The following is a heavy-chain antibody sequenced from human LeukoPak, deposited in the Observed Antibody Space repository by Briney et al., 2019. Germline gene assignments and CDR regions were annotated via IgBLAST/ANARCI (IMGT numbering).Heavy chain of an antibody. Sequence: GESLKISCKGSGYSFTSNWISWVRQMPGKGLEWMGRIDPSDSYTNYSPSFQGHVTISADRSISTAYLQWSSLKASDTAMYYCARQPEGTWFDPWGQGTLVTVSS. CDR3: ARQPEGTWFDP. J-gene: IGHJ5*02. CDR1: GYSFTSNW. V-gene: IGHV5-10-1*01. CDR2: IDPSDSYT. D-gene: IGHD1-1*01.